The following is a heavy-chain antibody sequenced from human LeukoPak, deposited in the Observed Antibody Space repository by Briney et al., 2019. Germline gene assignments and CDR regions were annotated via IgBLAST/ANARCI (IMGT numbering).Heavy chain of an antibody. V-gene: IGHV3-23*01. CDR2: ISGSGGST. CDR3: AKRSGSGWIQPLDY. D-gene: IGHD6-19*01. J-gene: IGHJ4*02. CDR1: GFTFSSYA. Sequence: PGGSLRLSCAASGFTFSSYAMSWVRQAPGKGLEWVSAISGSGGSTYYADSVKGRFTISRDNSKNTLYLQMNSLRAEDTAVYYCAKRSGSGWIQPLDYWGQGTLVTVSS.